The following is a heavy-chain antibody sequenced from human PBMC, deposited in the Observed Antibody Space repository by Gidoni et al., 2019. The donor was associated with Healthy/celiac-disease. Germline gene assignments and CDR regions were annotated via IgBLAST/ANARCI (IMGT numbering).Heavy chain of an antibody. Sequence: QVQLQQAGPGLVKPSQTLPLTCAISGDSVSSNSAAWNWSRQSPSRGLEWLGRTYYRSKWYNDYAVSVKSRITINPDTSKNQFSLQLNSVTPEDTAVYYCAREATAVAGSFDYWGQGTLVTVSS. V-gene: IGHV6-1*01. D-gene: IGHD6-19*01. CDR2: TYYRSKWYN. J-gene: IGHJ4*02. CDR3: AREATAVAGSFDY. CDR1: GDSVSSNSAA.